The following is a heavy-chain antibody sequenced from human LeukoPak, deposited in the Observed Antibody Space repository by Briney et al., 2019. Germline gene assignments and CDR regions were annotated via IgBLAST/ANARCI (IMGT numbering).Heavy chain of an antibody. CDR1: GLTFSNYE. CDR2: ISSSGSTI. CDR3: ARKRGGRPVDY. D-gene: IGHD3-10*01. V-gene: IGHV3-48*03. Sequence: PGGSLRLSCAASGLTFSNYEMNWVRQAPGKGLEWVSYISSSGSTIYYADSVKGRFTISRDNAKNSLYLQMNSLRVEDTAVYYCARKRGGRPVDYWGQGTLVTVSS. J-gene: IGHJ4*02.